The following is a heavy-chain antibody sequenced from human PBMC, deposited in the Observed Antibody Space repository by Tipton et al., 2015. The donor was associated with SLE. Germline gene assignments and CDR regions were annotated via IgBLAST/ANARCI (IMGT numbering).Heavy chain of an antibody. Sequence: LRLSCTVSGGSISSYYWSWIRQPPGKGLEWIGYIYYSGSTNYNPSLKSRVTISVDTSKNQFSLKLSSVTAADTAVYYCARTPDYYDSSGYFDYWGQGTLVTVSS. CDR1: GGSISSYY. CDR2: IYYSGST. CDR3: ARTPDYYDSSGYFDY. V-gene: IGHV4-59*01. J-gene: IGHJ4*02. D-gene: IGHD3-22*01.